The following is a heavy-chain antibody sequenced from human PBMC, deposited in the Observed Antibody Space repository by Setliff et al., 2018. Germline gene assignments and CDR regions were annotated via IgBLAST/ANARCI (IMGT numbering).Heavy chain of an antibody. V-gene: IGHV1-69*13. CDR1: GGTFSTFG. CDR2: INPIFGTA. CDR3: ARERYFDN. J-gene: IGHJ4*02. Sequence: SVKVSCKTSGGTFSTFGIHWVRQAPGQGLVWMGGINPIFGTAHYAQKFQGRVTITADESTSTAYMELSSLKSEDTAVYYCARERYFDNWGQGTLVTVSS.